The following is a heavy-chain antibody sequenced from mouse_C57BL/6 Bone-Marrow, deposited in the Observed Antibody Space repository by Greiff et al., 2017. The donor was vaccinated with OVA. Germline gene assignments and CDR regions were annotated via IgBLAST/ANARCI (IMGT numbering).Heavy chain of an antibody. V-gene: IGHV5-6*01. D-gene: IGHD1-1*01. CDR3: ARRGSGAMDY. CDR2: ISSGGSYT. J-gene: IGHJ4*01. Sequence: EVQVVESGGDLVKPGGSLKLSCAASGFTFSSYGMSWVRQTPDERLEWVATISSGGSYTYYPDSVKGRFTIARDNAKNTLYLQMSSLKSEDTAMSYCARRGSGAMDYGGQGTSVTVSS. CDR1: GFTFSSYG.